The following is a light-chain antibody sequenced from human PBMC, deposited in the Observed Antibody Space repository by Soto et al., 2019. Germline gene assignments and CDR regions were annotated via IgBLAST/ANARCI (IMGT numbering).Light chain of an antibody. J-gene: IGLJ1*01. Sequence: QSVLTQPASVSGSLGQSITISCTGTSSDIGGYKYVSWYQQHPGKAPKLIIFEVSNRPSGVSDRFSGSNSGNTASLTISGLQAEDEADYYCSSYTSSSTPLYVFGTGTKVTVL. V-gene: IGLV2-14*01. CDR2: EVS. CDR3: SSYTSSSTPLYV. CDR1: SSDIGGYKY.